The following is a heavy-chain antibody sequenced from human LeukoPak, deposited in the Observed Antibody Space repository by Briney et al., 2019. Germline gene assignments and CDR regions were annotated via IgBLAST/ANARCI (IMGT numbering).Heavy chain of an antibody. CDR1: GFTFSSYA. D-gene: IGHD5-18*01. CDR2: TSYDGSNK. Sequence: GGSLRLSCAASGFTFSSYAMHWVRQAPGKGLEWVAVTSYDGSNKYYADSVKGRFTISRDNSKNTLYLQMNSLRAEDTAVYYCARDGGYSYGTAYYYYGMDVWGQGTTVTVSS. J-gene: IGHJ6*02. CDR3: ARDGGYSYGTAYYYYGMDV. V-gene: IGHV3-30*04.